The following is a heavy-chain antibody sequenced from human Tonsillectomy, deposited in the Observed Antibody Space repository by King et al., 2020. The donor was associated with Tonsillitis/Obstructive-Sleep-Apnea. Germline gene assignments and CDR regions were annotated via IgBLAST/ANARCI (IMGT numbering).Heavy chain of an antibody. D-gene: IGHD2-15*01. V-gene: IGHV3-49*04. J-gene: IGHJ6*03. Sequence: VQLVESGGGLVQPGRSLRLSCLVSGFTVGDYGLSWVRQAPGKGLEWVGFIRSKAYGGTTEYAASVKGRFTISRDDSKSIAYLQMNSLKTEDTAMYYCARGRGHSHYYYYMDVWGKGTTVTVSS. CDR2: IRSKAYGGTT. CDR3: ARGRGHSHYYYYMDV. CDR1: GFTVGDYG.